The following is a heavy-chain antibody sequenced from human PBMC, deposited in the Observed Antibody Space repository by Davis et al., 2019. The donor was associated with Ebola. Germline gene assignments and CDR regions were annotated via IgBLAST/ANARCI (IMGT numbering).Heavy chain of an antibody. CDR1: GGSISSYY. J-gene: IGHJ4*02. CDR3: ARRSYSSSLIDS. CDR2: IYYSGST. D-gene: IGHD6-13*01. Sequence: SETLSLTCTVSGGSISSYYWSWIRQPPGKGLEWIGYIYYSGSTNYNPSLKNRVTISVDTSKNQFSLKLSSVTAADTAVYFCARRSYSSSLIDSWGQGSLVTVSS. V-gene: IGHV4-59*08.